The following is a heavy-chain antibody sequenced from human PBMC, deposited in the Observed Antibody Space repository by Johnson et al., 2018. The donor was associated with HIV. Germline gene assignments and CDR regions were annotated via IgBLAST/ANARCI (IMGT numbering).Heavy chain of an antibody. CDR1: GFTVSSNY. CDR3: ARDPPSYGSGSYFRAFDI. V-gene: IGHV3-66*01. D-gene: IGHD3-10*01. Sequence: VQLVESGGGLVQPGGSLRLSCAASGFTVSSNYMSWVRQAPGQGLEWVSVIYSGGSTYYADSVKGRFTISRDNSKNTLYLQINSLRAEDTAVYYCARDPPSYGSGSYFRAFDIWGQGTMVTVSS. CDR2: IYSGGST. J-gene: IGHJ3*02.